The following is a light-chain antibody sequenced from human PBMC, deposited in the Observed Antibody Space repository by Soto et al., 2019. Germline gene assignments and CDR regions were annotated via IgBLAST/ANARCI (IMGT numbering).Light chain of an antibody. CDR2: AAS. V-gene: IGKV1-6*01. J-gene: IGKJ2*01. CDR3: LQDYNDPYT. CDR1: QDIKND. Sequence: AIQMTQSPSSLSSSVGYIVTITCRSIQDIKNDVAWYQQKPGKAPKLLIYAASSLQSGVPSRFSGSGSGTDFPLTVSSLQPEDFETYYCLQDYNDPYTFGQGTKVDIK.